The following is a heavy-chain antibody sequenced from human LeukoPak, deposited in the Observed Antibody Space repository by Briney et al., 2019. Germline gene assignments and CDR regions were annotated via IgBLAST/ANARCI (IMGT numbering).Heavy chain of an antibody. CDR1: GGSISNYY. J-gene: IGHJ4*02. CDR2: IHYSGST. Sequence: PSETLSLTCTVSGGSISNYYWSWIRQPPGKGLEWIGYIHYSGSTNNNPSLKSRVTISVDTSKNQFSLKLTSVTAADTAVYYCAGNYDFWSGYLDYWGQGTLVTVSS. D-gene: IGHD3-3*01. CDR3: AGNYDFWSGYLDY. V-gene: IGHV4-59*01.